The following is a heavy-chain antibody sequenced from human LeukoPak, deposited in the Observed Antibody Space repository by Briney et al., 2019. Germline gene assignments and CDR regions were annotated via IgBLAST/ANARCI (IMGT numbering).Heavy chain of an antibody. Sequence: GGSLRLSCAASGFTFSSYSMNWVRQAPGKGLEWLSYITSTSKTSYYAASVKGRFTVSRDNGKNSLYLQMNRVRAEDTAVYYCTRDPIFGVGGNYFDTWGQGTLVTVSS. CDR1: GFTFSSYS. V-gene: IGHV3-48*01. D-gene: IGHD3-3*01. CDR2: ITSTSKTS. CDR3: TRDPIFGVGGNYFDT. J-gene: IGHJ5*02.